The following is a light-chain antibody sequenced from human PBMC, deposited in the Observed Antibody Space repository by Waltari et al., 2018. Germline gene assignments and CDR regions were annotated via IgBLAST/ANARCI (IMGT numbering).Light chain of an antibody. CDR2: DDT. V-gene: IGLV3-21*04. CDR3: QVWDGTSDHVV. CDR1: NIGGKS. Sequence: SYVLTQPPSVSVAPGKTARITCGGINIGGKSVHWYQQKPGQAPVLVIYDDTDRPSGIPGRCSGSNAGNTATLTLSRVEAGDEADYYCQVWDGTSDHVVFGGGTKLTVL. J-gene: IGLJ2*01.